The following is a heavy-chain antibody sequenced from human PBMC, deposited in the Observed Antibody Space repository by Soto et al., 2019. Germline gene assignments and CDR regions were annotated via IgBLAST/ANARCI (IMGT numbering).Heavy chain of an antibody. J-gene: IGHJ4*02. CDR2: IYYSGST. CDR3: ARAYDSSGYSLGYFDY. Sequence: SETLSLTCTVSGGSIRSSSYYWGWIRQPPGKGLEWIGSIYYSGSTYYNPSLKSRVTISVDTSKNQFSLKLSSVTAADTAVYYCARAYDSSGYSLGYFDYWGQGTLVTVSS. CDR1: GGSIRSSSYY. D-gene: IGHD3-22*01. V-gene: IGHV4-39*01.